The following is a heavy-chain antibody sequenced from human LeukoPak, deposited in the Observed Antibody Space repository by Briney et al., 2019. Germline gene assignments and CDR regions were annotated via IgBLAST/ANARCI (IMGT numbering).Heavy chain of an antibody. CDR2: ISFDGDNE. CDR3: ARELTVTTYRRAFDH. J-gene: IGHJ4*02. CDR1: GFTFSNYA. D-gene: IGHD4-11*01. Sequence: PGGSLRLSCATSGFTFSNYAIHWVRQAPGKGLEWVADISFDGDNEYYADSVRGRFTISRDNSKNTLYLQMNSLRAEDTAVYYCARELTVTTYRRAFDHWGQGTLVTVSS. V-gene: IGHV3-30-3*01.